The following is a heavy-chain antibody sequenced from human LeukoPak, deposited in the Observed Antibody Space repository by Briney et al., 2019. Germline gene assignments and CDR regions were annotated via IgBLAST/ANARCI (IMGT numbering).Heavy chain of an antibody. CDR3: ARALVQSRDVASGYYYGMDV. D-gene: IGHD2-21*02. Sequence: SETLSLTCAVYGGSFSGYYWSWIRQPPGKGLEWIGEINHSGSTNYNPSLKSRVTISVDTSKNQFSLKLSSVTAADTAVYYCARALVQSRDVASGYYYGMDVWGQGTTVTVSS. J-gene: IGHJ6*02. V-gene: IGHV4-34*01. CDR2: INHSGST. CDR1: GGSFSGYY.